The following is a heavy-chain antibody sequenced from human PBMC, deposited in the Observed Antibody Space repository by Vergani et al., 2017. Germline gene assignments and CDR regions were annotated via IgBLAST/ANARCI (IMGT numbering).Heavy chain of an antibody. J-gene: IGHJ3*02. CDR2: INPNSGGT. D-gene: IGHD6-25*01. CDR3: AREWIGAGAFDI. Sequence: QVQLVQSGAEVKKPGSSVKVSCKASGGTFSSYAISWVRQAPGQGLEWMGWINPNSGGTNYAQKFQGWVTMTRDTSISTAYMELSRLRSDDTAVYYCAREWIGAGAFDIWGQGTMVTVSS. V-gene: IGHV1-2*04. CDR1: GGTFSSYA.